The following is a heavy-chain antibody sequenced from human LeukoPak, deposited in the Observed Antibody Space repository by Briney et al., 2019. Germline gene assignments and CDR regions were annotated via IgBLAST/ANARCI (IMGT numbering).Heavy chain of an antibody. V-gene: IGHV4-34*01. D-gene: IGHD3-3*01. CDR3: ARGRFLEWLLMGSGMDV. CDR1: GGSFSGYY. J-gene: IGHJ6*02. CDR2: INHSGST. Sequence: SETLSLTCAVYGGSFSGYYWSWIRQPPGKGLEWIGEINHSGSTNYNPSLKGRVTISVDTSKNQFSLKLSSVTAADTAVYYCARGRFLEWLLMGSGMDVWGQGTTVTVSS.